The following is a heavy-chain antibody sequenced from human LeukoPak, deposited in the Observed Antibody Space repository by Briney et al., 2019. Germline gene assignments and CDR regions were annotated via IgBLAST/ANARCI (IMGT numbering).Heavy chain of an antibody. D-gene: IGHD6-19*01. V-gene: IGHV3-53*01. CDR3: ARGGGWLAFDY. Sequence: GGSLRLSCAASGFTVSSTYMSWVRRAPGKGLEWVSVIYSGGSTYYADSVKGRFTISRDNSKNTLYLQMNSLRAEDTAVYYCARGGGWLAFDYWGQGTLVIVSS. CDR1: GFTVSSTY. J-gene: IGHJ4*02. CDR2: IYSGGST.